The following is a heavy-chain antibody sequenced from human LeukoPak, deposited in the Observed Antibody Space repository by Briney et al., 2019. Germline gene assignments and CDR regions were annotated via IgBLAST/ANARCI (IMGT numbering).Heavy chain of an antibody. CDR3: ARDLGARLYCFDY. CDR1: GYTFTDYY. D-gene: IGHD6-6*01. Sequence: ASVKVSCKASGYTFTDYYIHWVRQAPGQGLEWMGIINSSGGSTTYAQNFQGRVTMTRDTSTSTVYMELSSLRSEDTAVYYCARDLGARLYCFDYWGQGTLVTVSS. CDR2: INSSGGST. V-gene: IGHV1-46*01. J-gene: IGHJ4*02.